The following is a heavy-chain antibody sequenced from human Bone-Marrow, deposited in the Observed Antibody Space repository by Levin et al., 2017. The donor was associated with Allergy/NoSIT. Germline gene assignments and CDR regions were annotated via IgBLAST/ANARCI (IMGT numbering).Heavy chain of an antibody. Sequence: SETLSLTCTVSGYSISSGYYWGWIRQPPGKGLEWIGSIYHSGSTYYNPSLKSRVTISVDTSKNQFSLKLSSVTAADTAVYYCAREPRSGYYSPHDAFDIWGQGTMVTVSS. CDR1: GYSISSGYY. D-gene: IGHD3-22*01. CDR3: AREPRSGYYSPHDAFDI. V-gene: IGHV4-38-2*02. J-gene: IGHJ3*02. CDR2: IYHSGST.